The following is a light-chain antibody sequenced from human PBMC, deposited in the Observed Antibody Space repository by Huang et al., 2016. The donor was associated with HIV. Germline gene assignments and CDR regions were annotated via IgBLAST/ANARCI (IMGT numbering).Light chain of an antibody. CDR1: QSINTY. Sequence: DIQMTQSPSSLSASVGDRVTITCRSSQSINTYLNWYQQKRGKAPELLIYSTSNLQSGVPSRCSGSGSGTDFTLTISGLQPEDSATYYCQQSYSALFTFGPGTKWMS. V-gene: IGKV1-39*01. CDR3: QQSYSALFT. CDR2: STS. J-gene: IGKJ3*01.